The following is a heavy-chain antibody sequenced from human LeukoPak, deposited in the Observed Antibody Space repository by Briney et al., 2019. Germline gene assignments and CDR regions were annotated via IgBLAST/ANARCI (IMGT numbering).Heavy chain of an antibody. Sequence: ASVKVSCKASGYTFTSYYMHWVRQAPGEGLEWMGIINPSGGSTTYAQKFQGRVTMTRDMSTSTVYMDLSSPRAEDTAVYYCAELGITMIGGVWGKGTTVTISS. CDR1: GYTFTSYY. J-gene: IGHJ6*04. CDR3: AELGITMIGGV. V-gene: IGHV1-46*01. D-gene: IGHD3-10*02. CDR2: INPSGGST.